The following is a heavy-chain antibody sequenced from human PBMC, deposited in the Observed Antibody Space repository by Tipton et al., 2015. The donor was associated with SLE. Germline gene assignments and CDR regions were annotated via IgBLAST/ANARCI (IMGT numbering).Heavy chain of an antibody. CDR2: ISWNSGSI. CDR3: AKAGGYSYGYGLDY. CDR1: GFTFDDYA. Sequence: SLRLSCAASGFTFDDYAMHWVRQAPGKGLEWVSGISWNSGSIGYADSVKGRFTISRDNAKNSLYLQMNSLRAEDMALYYCAKAGGYSYGYGLDYWGQGTLVTVSS. J-gene: IGHJ4*02. D-gene: IGHD5-18*01. V-gene: IGHV3-9*03.